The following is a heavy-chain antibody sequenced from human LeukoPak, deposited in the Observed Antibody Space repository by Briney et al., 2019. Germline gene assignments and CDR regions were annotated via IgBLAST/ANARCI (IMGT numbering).Heavy chain of an antibody. CDR3: ARELFFADSGFSF. Sequence: ASVKVSCKTSGYTFTSYDLNWVRQATGQGPEWMGWINPKGGGTNFAQKFRGRVTMTSDPAINTAYMELSRLTSDDTGVYYCARELFFADSGFSFWGQGTQVTVSS. V-gene: IGHV1-2*02. J-gene: IGHJ4*02. CDR2: INPKGGGT. CDR1: GYTFTSYD. D-gene: IGHD3-10*01.